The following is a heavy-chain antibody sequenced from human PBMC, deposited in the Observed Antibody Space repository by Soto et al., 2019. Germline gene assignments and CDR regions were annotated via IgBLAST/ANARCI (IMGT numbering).Heavy chain of an antibody. CDR2: IYGGST. Sequence: PSETLSLTCSVSGASISSSDYYWGWIRQPPGQGLEWIGRIYGGSTYYNPSLKSRVTISVDTSKNQFSLRLSSVTAADTAVFYCVRGFPTGGYHNGNWFDPWGQGTLVTVSS. CDR1: GASISSSDYY. V-gene: IGHV4-39*01. CDR3: VRGFPTGGYHNGNWFDP. J-gene: IGHJ5*02. D-gene: IGHD7-27*01.